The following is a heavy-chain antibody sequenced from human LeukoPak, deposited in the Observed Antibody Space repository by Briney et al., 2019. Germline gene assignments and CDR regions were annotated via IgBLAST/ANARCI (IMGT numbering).Heavy chain of an antibody. J-gene: IGHJ4*02. V-gene: IGHV4-34*01. Sequence: SETLPLTCAVYGGSFSGYYWSWIRKPPGKGLEWIGEINHSGSTNYNPSLKRRVTISVDTSKNQFSLKLSSVTAADTAVYYCARGGDIVVVPVIWGQGTLVTVSS. D-gene: IGHD2-2*01. CDR1: GGSFSGYY. CDR2: INHSGST. CDR3: ARGGDIVVVPVI.